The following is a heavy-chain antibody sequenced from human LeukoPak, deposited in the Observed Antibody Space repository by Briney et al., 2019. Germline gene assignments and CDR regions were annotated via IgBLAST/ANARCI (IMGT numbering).Heavy chain of an antibody. D-gene: IGHD6-13*01. Sequence: GGSLRLSCAASGFTFSSYSMNWVRQAPGKGLEWVSSISSSSSYIYYADSVKGRFTISRDNAKSSLYLQMNSLRAEDTAVYYCATLLIAAAPGYWGQGTLVTVSS. CDR3: ATLLIAAAPGY. CDR1: GFTFSSYS. V-gene: IGHV3-21*01. CDR2: ISSSSSYI. J-gene: IGHJ4*02.